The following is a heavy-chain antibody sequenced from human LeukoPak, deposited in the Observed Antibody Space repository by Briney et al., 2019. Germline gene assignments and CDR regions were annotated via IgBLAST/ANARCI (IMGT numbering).Heavy chain of an antibody. CDR2: IIPIFGTA. V-gene: IGHV1-69*13. CDR3: ARGRDYYGSCRYCFDY. J-gene: IGHJ4*02. CDR1: GGTFSSYA. D-gene: IGHD3-22*01. Sequence: GASVKVSCKASGGTFSSYAISWVRQAPGQGLEGMGGIIPIFGTASYAQKFQGRVTITADESTGTAYMELSSLRSEDTALYYCARGRDYYGSCRYCFDYWGQGTLVTVSS.